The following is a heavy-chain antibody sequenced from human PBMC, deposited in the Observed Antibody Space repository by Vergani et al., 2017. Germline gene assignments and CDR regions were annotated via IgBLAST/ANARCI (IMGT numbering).Heavy chain of an antibody. J-gene: IGHJ4*02. CDR1: GGSFSGYY. V-gene: IGHV4-34*01. D-gene: IGHD4-17*01. Sequence: QVQLQQWGAGLLKPSETLSLTCAVYGGSFSGYYWSWIRQPPGKGLEWIGEINHSGSTNYNPSLKSRVTISVDTSKNQFSLKLSSVTAADTAVYYCASSIDHSGIESMTTVTTTGGQGTLVTVSS. CDR2: INHSGST. CDR3: ASSIDHSGIESMTTVTTT.